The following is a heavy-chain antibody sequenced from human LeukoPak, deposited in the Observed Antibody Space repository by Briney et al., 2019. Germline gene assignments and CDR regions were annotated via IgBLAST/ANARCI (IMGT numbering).Heavy chain of an antibody. V-gene: IGHV4-61*02. J-gene: IGHJ6*03. Sequence: PSETLSLTCTVSGGSISSGSYYWSWIRQPAGKGLEWIGRIYTSGSTNYNPSLKSRVTISVDTSKNQFSLKLSSVTAADTAVYYCARGSGGDDILTGYYYYMDVWGKGTTVTISS. CDR1: GGSISSGSYY. CDR3: ARGSGGDDILTGYYYYMDV. CDR2: IYTSGST. D-gene: IGHD3-9*01.